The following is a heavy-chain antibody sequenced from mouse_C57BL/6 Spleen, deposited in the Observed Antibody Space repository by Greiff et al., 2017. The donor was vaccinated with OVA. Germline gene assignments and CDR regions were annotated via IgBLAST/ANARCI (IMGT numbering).Heavy chain of an antibody. V-gene: IGHV1-69*01. CDR3: ARGESYGTFGY. CDR2: IDPSDSYT. Sequence: VQLQQPGAELVMPGASVKLSCKASGYTFTSYWMHWVKQRPGQGLEWIGEIDPSDSYTNYNQKFKGKSTLTVDKSSSTAYMQLSSLTSEDSAVYYCARGESYGTFGYWGQGTTLTVSS. CDR1: GYTFTSYW. D-gene: IGHD2-1*01. J-gene: IGHJ2*01.